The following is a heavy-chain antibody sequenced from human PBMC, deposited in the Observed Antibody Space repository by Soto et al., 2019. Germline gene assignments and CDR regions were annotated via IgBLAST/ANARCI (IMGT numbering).Heavy chain of an antibody. CDR2: ISSNGGST. CDR3: ARESCSGGNCYSGWFDP. Sequence: GGSLRPSCSSSGFTRSSYAMHWVRPAPGKGLEYVSAISSNGGSTYYANSVKGRFTISRDNSKNTLYLQMGSLRAEDMAVYYCARESCSGGNCYSGWFDPWGQGALVTVSS. J-gene: IGHJ5*02. CDR1: GFTRSSYA. D-gene: IGHD2-15*01. V-gene: IGHV3-64*01.